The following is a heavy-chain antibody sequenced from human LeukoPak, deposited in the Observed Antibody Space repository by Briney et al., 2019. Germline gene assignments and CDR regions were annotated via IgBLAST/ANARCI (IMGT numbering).Heavy chain of an antibody. V-gene: IGHV4-39*01. D-gene: IGHD1-26*01. J-gene: IGHJ4*02. CDR2: IYYSGST. CDR3: ARRTVVGSTGFDY. Sequence: PGGSLRLSCAASGFTVSGNYMSWVRQAPGKGLEWIGSIYYSGSTYFNPSLKSRVTISVDTSKNQFSLKLSSVTAADTAVYYCARRTVVGSTGFDYWGQGTLVTVS. CDR1: GFTVSGNY.